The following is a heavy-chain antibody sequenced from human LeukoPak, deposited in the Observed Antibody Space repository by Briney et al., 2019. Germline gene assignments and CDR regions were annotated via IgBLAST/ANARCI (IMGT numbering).Heavy chain of an antibody. CDR1: GYSISSGYY. D-gene: IGHD6-19*01. CDR2: VYHSGST. V-gene: IGHV4-38-2*02. J-gene: IGHJ4*02. CDR3: ARDRVAVAVPDY. Sequence: SETLSLTCTVSGYSISSGYYWAWIRQPPGKGLEWIGSVYHSGSTYYSPSLKSRVTISVDTSKNQFSLKLTSVTAADTAVYYCARDRVAVAVPDYWGQGTLVTVSS.